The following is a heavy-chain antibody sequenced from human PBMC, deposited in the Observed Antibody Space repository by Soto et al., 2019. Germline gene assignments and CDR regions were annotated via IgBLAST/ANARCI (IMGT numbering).Heavy chain of an antibody. CDR1: GGTFSSYA. CDR3: ARERNYYDSSGYYVYYYGMDV. J-gene: IGHJ6*02. D-gene: IGHD3-22*01. V-gene: IGHV1-69*13. CDR2: IIPIFGTA. Sequence: GASVKVSCKASGGTFSSYAISWVRQAPGQGLEWMGGIIPIFGTANYAQKFQGRVTITADESTSTAYMELSSLRSEDTAVYYCARERNYYDSSGYYVYYYGMDVWCQGTTVTVSS.